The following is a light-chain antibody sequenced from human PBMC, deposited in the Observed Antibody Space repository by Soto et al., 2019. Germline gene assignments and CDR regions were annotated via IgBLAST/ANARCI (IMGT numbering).Light chain of an antibody. V-gene: IGKV1-8*01. CDR2: AAS. J-gene: IGKJ3*01. CDR1: QAISSY. Sequence: AIRMTQSPSSLSASTGDRVTITCRASQAISSYLAWYQQKPGKAPKLLIYAASTLQSGVPSRFSGSGSGTDFTLTISCLQSEDFATYYCQQYYSYPLFTFGPGTKVDIK. CDR3: QQYYSYPLFT.